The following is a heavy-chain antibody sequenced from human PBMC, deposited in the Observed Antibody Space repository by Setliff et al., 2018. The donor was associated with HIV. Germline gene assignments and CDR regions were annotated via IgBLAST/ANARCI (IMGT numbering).Heavy chain of an antibody. CDR1: NGSISSGTFY. J-gene: IGHJ2*01. CDR2: INTSGST. CDR3: ARKEVIGPRRLYYYLDL. D-gene: IGHD6-6*01. V-gene: IGHV4-61*02. Sequence: PSETLSLTCTVSNGSISSGTFYWNWIRQPAGKGLEWIGRINTSGSTNYNPSLKSRVTISVDKSQNQFSLKLSSVTAADTAVYYCARKEVIGPRRLYYYLDLWGRGTLVTVSS.